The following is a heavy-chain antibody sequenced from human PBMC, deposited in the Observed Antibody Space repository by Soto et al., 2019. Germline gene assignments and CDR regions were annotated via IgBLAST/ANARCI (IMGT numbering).Heavy chain of an antibody. CDR2: IYYSGRT. J-gene: IGHJ5*02. CDR1: GGSISSGGYY. Sequence: QVQLQESGPGLVKPSQTLSLTCTVSGGSISSGGYYWSWIRQHPGKGLEWIGYIYYSGRTYYNPSLERRVTISVDTSKTQFSLKLSSVTAADTAVYYCARGGRGYSDPLCWFDPWGQGTLVTVSS. CDR3: ARGGRGYSDPLCWFDP. D-gene: IGHD2-15*01. V-gene: IGHV4-31*03.